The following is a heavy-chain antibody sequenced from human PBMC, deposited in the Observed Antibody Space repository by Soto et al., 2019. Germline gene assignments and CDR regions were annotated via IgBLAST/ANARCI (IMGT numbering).Heavy chain of an antibody. CDR3: AIQLMETYSGVAL. CDR2: MTPSGSSR. J-gene: IGHJ3*01. Sequence: QVQLVESGGDLVKPGGSLRLSCAASGFTFSDHYMSWIRQAPGKGLEWISYMTPSGSSRSYADSVKGRFTISRDNAKNSLELQTSRLSGEETAVYYCAIQLMETYSGVALWGHRPRVKVS. CDR1: GFTFSDHY. V-gene: IGHV3-11*01. D-gene: IGHD2-15*01.